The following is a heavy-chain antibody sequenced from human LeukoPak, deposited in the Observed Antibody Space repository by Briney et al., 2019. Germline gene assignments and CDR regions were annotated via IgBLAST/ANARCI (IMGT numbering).Heavy chain of an antibody. CDR2: IRYDGSNK. Sequence: GGSLRLSCAASGFTFSSYGMHWVRQAPGKGREWVAFIRYDGSNKYYADSVKGRFTISRDNAKNSLYLQMNSLRAEDTAVYYCARGGPFDYWGQGTLVTVSS. J-gene: IGHJ4*02. V-gene: IGHV3-30*02. CDR1: GFTFSSYG. CDR3: ARGGPFDY.